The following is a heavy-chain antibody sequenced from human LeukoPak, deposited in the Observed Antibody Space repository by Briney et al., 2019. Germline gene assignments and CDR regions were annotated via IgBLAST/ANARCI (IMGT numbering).Heavy chain of an antibody. V-gene: IGHV3-53*01. D-gene: IGHD4-17*01. CDR1: GFTVSSNY. Sequence: GGSLRLSCAASGFTVSSNYMSWVRQAPGKGLEWVSVIYSGGSTYYADSVKGRFTISRGNSKNTLYLQMNSLRAEDTAVYYCARASSNYGDYYCYYYMDVWGKGTTVTVSS. CDR3: ARASSNYGDYYCYYYMDV. J-gene: IGHJ6*03. CDR2: IYSGGST.